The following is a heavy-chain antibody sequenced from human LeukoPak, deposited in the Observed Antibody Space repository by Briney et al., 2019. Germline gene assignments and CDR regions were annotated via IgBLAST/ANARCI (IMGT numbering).Heavy chain of an antibody. Sequence: PGGSLRLSCVGSGISLSNYWMGWVRQAPGKGLEWVANINQDGSENYCVDSLKGRFTISRDNAKNSLFLEMNSLGAEDTAVYYCARSQLLKFDCFNMWGQGTMVTVSS. CDR3: ARSQLLKFDCFNM. J-gene: IGHJ3*02. D-gene: IGHD2-21*01. CDR1: GISLSNYW. CDR2: INQDGSEN. V-gene: IGHV3-7*04.